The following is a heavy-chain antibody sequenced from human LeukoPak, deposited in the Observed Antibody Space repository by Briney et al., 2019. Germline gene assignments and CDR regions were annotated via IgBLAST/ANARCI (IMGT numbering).Heavy chain of an antibody. Sequence: SETLSLTCTVSGGSISTGGYYWNWIRQHPGKGLEWIGCIYDRGSTCYNASLKRRITISLDTSKNQFSLKLTSVTAADTAVYYCAALLGDGSIDYWGQGTLVTVSS. V-gene: IGHV4-31*03. CDR2: IYDRGST. J-gene: IGHJ4*02. D-gene: IGHD2-21*02. CDR3: AALLGDGSIDY. CDR1: GGSISTGGYY.